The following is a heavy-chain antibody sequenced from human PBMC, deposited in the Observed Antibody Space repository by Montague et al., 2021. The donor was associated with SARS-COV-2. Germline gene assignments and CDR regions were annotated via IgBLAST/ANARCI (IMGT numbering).Heavy chain of an antibody. CDR2: IYHSGST. D-gene: IGHD3-10*01. V-gene: IGHV4-4*02. J-gene: IGHJ6*02. CDR1: GGSISSSNW. Sequence: SETLSLTCAVSGGSISSSNWWSWVRQPPGKGLEWIGEIYHSGSTNNNPSLQSRVTMSVDTSKSQVSLKLTSVTAADTAVYYCARHDNSGTYPMDVWGQGTTVTVSS. CDR3: ARHDNSGTYPMDV.